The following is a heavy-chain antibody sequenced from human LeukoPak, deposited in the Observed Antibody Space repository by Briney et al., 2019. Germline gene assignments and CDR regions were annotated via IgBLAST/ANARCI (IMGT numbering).Heavy chain of an antibody. Sequence: TSETLSLTCVVSGGSFSGYYLTWIRQAPGKGLEWIGDINHSGGTSYNPSLKSRASVSLDTSKNQFSLYLTSVTAADTAVYFCARFPDSELIDNWGQGTLVTVSS. D-gene: IGHD1-26*01. CDR1: GGSFSGYY. CDR3: ARFPDSELIDN. V-gene: IGHV4-34*01. CDR2: INHSGGT. J-gene: IGHJ4*02.